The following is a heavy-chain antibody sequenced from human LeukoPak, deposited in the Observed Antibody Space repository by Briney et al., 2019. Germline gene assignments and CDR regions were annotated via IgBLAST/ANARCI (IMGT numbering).Heavy chain of an antibody. CDR1: GGSISSYY. Sequence: SETLSLTCTVSGGSISSYYWSWIRQPAGKGLEWIGRIYTSGSTNYNPSLKSRVTTSVNTSKNQFSLKLSSVTAADTAVYYCAREGPRQAPGAAKDPNWFDPWGQGTLVTVSS. V-gene: IGHV4-4*07. CDR3: AREGPRQAPGAAKDPNWFDP. D-gene: IGHD5-18*01. J-gene: IGHJ5*02. CDR2: IYTSGST.